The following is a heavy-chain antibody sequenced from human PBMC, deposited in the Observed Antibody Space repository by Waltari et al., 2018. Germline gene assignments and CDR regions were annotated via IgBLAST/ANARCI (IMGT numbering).Heavy chain of an antibody. CDR2: ISYTGAT. CDR3: ATYVGASIGTAAFDV. CDR1: GVSITNNRHY. J-gene: IGHJ3*01. V-gene: IGHV4-39*01. Sequence: QLHLQESGPGLVKPSETLSLTCRVSGVSITNNRHYWGWIRQPPGKGLEWAATISYTGATYHNPSLKSRVTISGDTSKNQFSLKLNSVTAADTAVYYCATYVGASIGTAAFDVWGQGTMVTVSS. D-gene: IGHD3-16*01.